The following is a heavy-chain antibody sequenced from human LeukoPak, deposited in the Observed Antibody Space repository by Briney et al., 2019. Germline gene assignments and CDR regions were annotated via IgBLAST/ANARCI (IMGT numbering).Heavy chain of an antibody. D-gene: IGHD5-12*01. V-gene: IGHV4-30-4*01. CDR1: GGSISSGDYY. CDR2: IYYSGST. Sequence: SETLSLTCTVSGGSISSGDYYWSRIRQPPGTGLEWIGYIYYSGSTYYNPSLKSRVTISVDTSKNQFSLKLSSVTAADTAVYYRASSPGSSGYDCWFDPWGQGTLVTVSS. CDR3: ASSPGSSGYDCWFDP. J-gene: IGHJ5*02.